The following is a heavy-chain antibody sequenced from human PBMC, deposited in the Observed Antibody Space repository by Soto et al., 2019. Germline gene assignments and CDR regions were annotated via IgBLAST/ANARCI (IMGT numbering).Heavy chain of an antibody. CDR3: AKDKSGLRYFDWLLSISKPLGDY. J-gene: IGHJ4*02. CDR1: GFTFSSYA. D-gene: IGHD3-9*01. Sequence: PGGSLRLSCAASGFTFSSYAMSWVRQAPGKGLEWVSAISGSGGSTYYADSVKGRFTISRDNSKNTLYLQMNSLRAEDTAVYYCAKDKSGLRYFDWLLSISKPLGDYWGQGTLVTVSS. V-gene: IGHV3-23*01. CDR2: ISGSGGST.